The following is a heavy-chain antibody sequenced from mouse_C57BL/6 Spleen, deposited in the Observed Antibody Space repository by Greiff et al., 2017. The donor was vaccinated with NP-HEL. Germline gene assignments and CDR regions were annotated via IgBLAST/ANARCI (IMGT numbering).Heavy chain of an antibody. D-gene: IGHD1-1*01. CDR1: GYSFTDYN. J-gene: IGHJ4*01. CDR2: INPNYGTT. Sequence: EVQLQQSGPELVKPGASVKISCKASGYSFTDYNTNWVKQSNGKSLEWIGVINPNYGTTSYNQKFKGKATLTVDQSSSTAYMQLNSLTSEDSAVYYCARRTYGSSHYYAMDYWGQGTSVTVSS. CDR3: ARRTYGSSHYYAMDY. V-gene: IGHV1-39*01.